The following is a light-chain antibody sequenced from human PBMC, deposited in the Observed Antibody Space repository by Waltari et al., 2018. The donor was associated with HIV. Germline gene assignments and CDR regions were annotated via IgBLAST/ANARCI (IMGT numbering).Light chain of an antibody. J-gene: IGLJ2*01. V-gene: IGLV2-23*01. CDR3: CSYAGTVV. Sequence: QSALSQPASVSGSPGQSLTISCTGGRGAVGTSYLVSWYQRLPGSAPKLIIYEATKRPAGVSNRFSGSKSGGTASLTISGLQADDEGHYYCCSYAGTVVFGGGTELTVL. CDR1: RGAVGTSYL. CDR2: EAT.